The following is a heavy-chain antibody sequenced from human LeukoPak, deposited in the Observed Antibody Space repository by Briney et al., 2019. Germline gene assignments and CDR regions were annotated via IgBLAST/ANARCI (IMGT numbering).Heavy chain of an antibody. CDR1: GFTFSSYG. CDR3: ARDASVVYYYYMDV. D-gene: IGHD2-2*01. Sequence: GGSLRLSCAASGFTFSSYGMHWVRQAPGKGLEWAAVIWYDGSNKYYADSVKGRFTISRDNSKNTLYLQMNSLRAEDTAVYYCARDASVVYYYYMDVWGKGTTVTVSS. CDR2: IWYDGSNK. J-gene: IGHJ6*03. V-gene: IGHV3-33*01.